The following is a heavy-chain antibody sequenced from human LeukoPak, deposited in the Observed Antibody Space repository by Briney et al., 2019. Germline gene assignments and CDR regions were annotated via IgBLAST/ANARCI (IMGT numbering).Heavy chain of an antibody. D-gene: IGHD3-9*01. CDR3: ARATLPAGYYENYYYYYMDV. J-gene: IGHJ6*03. V-gene: IGHV1-69*13. CDR1: GGTFSSYA. CDR2: IIPIFGTA. Sequence: GASVKVSCKASGGTFSSYAISWVRQAPGQGLEWMGGIIPIFGTANYAQKFQGRVTITADESTSTAYMELSSLRSEDTAVYYCARATLPAGYYENYYYYYMDVWGKGTTVTISS.